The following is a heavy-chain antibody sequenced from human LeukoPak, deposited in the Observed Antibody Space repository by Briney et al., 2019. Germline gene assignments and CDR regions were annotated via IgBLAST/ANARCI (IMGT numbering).Heavy chain of an antibody. Sequence: AETLSLTCTDSGGSIRNYYWSWIRQPPGKGLEWIGYVYYRGNTDYNPSLESRVTISVDTSKNQFSLKLSSVTAADTAVYYCARDEARVLDYWGQGTLVTVSS. V-gene: IGHV4-59*01. CDR1: GGSIRNYY. J-gene: IGHJ4*02. CDR2: VYYRGNT. CDR3: ARDEARVLDY.